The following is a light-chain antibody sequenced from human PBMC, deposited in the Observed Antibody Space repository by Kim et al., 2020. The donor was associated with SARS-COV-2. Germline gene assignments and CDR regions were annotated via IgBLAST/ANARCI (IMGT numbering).Light chain of an antibody. J-gene: IGLJ1*01. CDR3: NSRDSSGLHQV. V-gene: IGLV3-19*01. CDR2: GRN. CDR1: SLRTIS. Sequence: ALGQTLRITCQGDSLRTISAIWYQQKPGQAPVLVMFGRNNRPSGTTDRFSGSSSGNTASLTITGAQAEDEADYYCNSRDSSGLHQVFGTGTKVTVL.